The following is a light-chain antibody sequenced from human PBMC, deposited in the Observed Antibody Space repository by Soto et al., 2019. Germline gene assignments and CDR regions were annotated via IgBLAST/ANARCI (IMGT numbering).Light chain of an antibody. CDR2: GAS. Sequence: ESVLTQSPGTLSLSPGEIATLSCRASQSVVTNSLAWYQQKPGQAPRLIIYGASNRATGIPDRFSGRGSGTDFTLTISRMEPEDGAVYYCHQYGGARWTFGQGTKGDI. V-gene: IGKV3-20*01. J-gene: IGKJ1*01. CDR3: HQYGGARWT. CDR1: QSVVTNS.